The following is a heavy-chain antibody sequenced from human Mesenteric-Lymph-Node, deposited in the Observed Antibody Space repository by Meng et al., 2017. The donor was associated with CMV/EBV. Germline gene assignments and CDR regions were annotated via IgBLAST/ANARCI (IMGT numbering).Heavy chain of an antibody. CDR1: GFSLSTSGVG. Sequence: TFSGFSLSTSGVGVGWIRQPPGKALEWLALVYWDDAKRYSPSLKSRLTITKDTSKNQVVLTMTNMDPVDTATYYCAHSPYSGYDFDYWGQGTLVTVSS. J-gene: IGHJ4*02. CDR3: AHSPYSGYDFDY. V-gene: IGHV2-5*02. D-gene: IGHD5-12*01. CDR2: VYWDDAK.